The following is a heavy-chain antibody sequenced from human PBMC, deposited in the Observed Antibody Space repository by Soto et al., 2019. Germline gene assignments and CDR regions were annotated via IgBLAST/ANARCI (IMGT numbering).Heavy chain of an antibody. CDR1: GYPFTTYA. CDR2: ITIYNGNT. D-gene: IGHD3-22*01. Sequence: QVQLVQSGAEMKKPGASVKVSCKASGYPFTTYAIGWLRQAPGQGLEWMGWITIYNGNTNNAQKFQGRVTMTTDTSTTTAYMDLRSRRSDDTAVCYCARPDSGYAFDIWGHGTMVTVSS. J-gene: IGHJ3*02. CDR3: ARPDSGYAFDI. V-gene: IGHV1-18*01.